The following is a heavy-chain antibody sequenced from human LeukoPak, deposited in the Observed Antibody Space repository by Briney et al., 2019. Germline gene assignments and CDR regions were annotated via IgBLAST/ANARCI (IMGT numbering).Heavy chain of an antibody. CDR3: AKSYGDYLGYFDS. Sequence: GGSLGLSCAASGFTLSSCAMTWAPQPQGKGPEWARGISDGGGTTNYADAVKGRFTISRDKSKNTLFLQMNSLRAEDTAVYYCAKSYGDYLGYFDSWGQGTLVTVSS. J-gene: IGHJ4*02. D-gene: IGHD4-17*01. V-gene: IGHV3-23*01. CDR1: GFTLSSCA. CDR2: ISDGGGTT.